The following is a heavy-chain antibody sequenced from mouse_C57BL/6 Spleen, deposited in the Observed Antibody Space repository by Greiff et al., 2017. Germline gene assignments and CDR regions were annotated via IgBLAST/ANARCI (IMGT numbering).Heavy chain of an antibody. Sequence: QVQLQQSGAELVKPGASVKISCKASGYAFSSYWMNWVKQRPGKGLEWIGQIYPGDGDTNYNGKFKGKATLTADKSSSTAYMQLSSLTSEDSAVYFCGARADGITTIVVDYAMDYWGQGTSVTVSS. CDR3: GARADGITTIVVDYAMDY. CDR1: GYAFSSYW. V-gene: IGHV1-80*01. CDR2: IYPGDGDT. J-gene: IGHJ4*01. D-gene: IGHD1-1*01.